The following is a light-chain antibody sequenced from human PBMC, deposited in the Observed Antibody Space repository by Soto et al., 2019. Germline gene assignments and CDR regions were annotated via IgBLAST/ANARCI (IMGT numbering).Light chain of an antibody. CDR3: QQYNNWFVA. CDR1: QNINNY. Sequence: EIVLTQSPATLSLSPGDTATLSCRASQNINNYLAWYQQKSGQAPRLLIFDASNRATGIPPRFSGRGSGTDFTLTISSLQSEDCAVYYCQQYNNWFVAFGQGTKVDIK. V-gene: IGKV3-11*01. CDR2: DAS. J-gene: IGKJ1*01.